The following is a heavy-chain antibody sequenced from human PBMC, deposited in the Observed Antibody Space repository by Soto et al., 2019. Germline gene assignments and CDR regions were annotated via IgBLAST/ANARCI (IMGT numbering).Heavy chain of an antibody. V-gene: IGHV3-48*02. CDR1: GFTFSSYS. Sequence: GGSLRLSCAASGFTFSSYSMNRVRQAPGKGLEWVSYISSSSSTIYYADSVKGRFTISRDNAKNSLYLQMNSLRDEDTAVYYCASQLLFRMVYATDDAFDIWGQGTMVSVSS. CDR3: ASQLLFRMVYATDDAFDI. J-gene: IGHJ3*02. CDR2: ISSSSSTI. D-gene: IGHD2-8*01.